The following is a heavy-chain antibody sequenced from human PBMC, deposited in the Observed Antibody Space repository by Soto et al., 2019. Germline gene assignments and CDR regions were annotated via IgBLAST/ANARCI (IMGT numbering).Heavy chain of an antibody. CDR2: INPNTDGR. V-gene: IGHV1-2*02. CDR3: ARGGGSTHWFDA. Sequence: QVLLVQYGVEVKKPGASVKVSCKASGYTFTASYIHWVRQAPGQGLEWMGWINPNTDGRTYAQKFQGRVTMPRETSIKTVYMELISLRSDDTAVYYCARGGGSTHWFDAWGQGNLVTVSA. J-gene: IGHJ5*02. CDR1: GYTFTASY. D-gene: IGHD2-15*01.